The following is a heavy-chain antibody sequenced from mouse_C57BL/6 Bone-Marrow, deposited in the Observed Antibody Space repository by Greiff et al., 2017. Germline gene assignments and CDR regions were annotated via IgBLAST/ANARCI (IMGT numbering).Heavy chain of an antibody. J-gene: IGHJ4*01. CDR1: GFTFSSYG. CDR2: ISSGGSYT. CDR3: ARHYDYDDYYAMDY. V-gene: IGHV5-6*02. Sequence: DVMLVESGGDLVKPGGSLKLSCAASGFTFSSYGMSWVRQTPDKRLEWVATISSGGSYTYYPDSVKGRFTISRDNAKNTLYLQMSSLKSEDTAMYYCARHYDYDDYYAMDYWGQGTSVPVSS. D-gene: IGHD2-4*01.